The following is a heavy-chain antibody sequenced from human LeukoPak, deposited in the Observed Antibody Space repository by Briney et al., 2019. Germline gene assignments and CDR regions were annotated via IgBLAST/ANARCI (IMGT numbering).Heavy chain of an antibody. J-gene: IGHJ4*02. D-gene: IGHD6-13*01. CDR1: GFIFSSYE. CDR2: ISSSSSYI. Sequence: GGSLRLSCAASGFIFSSYEMNWVRQAPGKGLEWVSSISSSSSYIYYADSVKGRFTVSRDNAKNSLYLQMNSLRAEDTAVYYCAREGYSSSGEDYWGQGTLVTVSS. V-gene: IGHV3-21*06. CDR3: AREGYSSSGEDY.